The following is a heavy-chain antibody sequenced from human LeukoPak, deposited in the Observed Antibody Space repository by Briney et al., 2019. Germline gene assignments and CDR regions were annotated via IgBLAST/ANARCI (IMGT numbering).Heavy chain of an antibody. CDR1: GFTFSSYW. V-gene: IGHV3-7*01. Sequence: GGSLRLSCAASGFTFSSYWMSWVRQAPGKGLEWVANIKQDGSEKYYVDSVKGRFTISRDNAKNSLYLQMNSLRAEDTAVYYCARVGYDFWSGYYNPYYFDYCGQGTLVTVSS. J-gene: IGHJ4*02. CDR2: IKQDGSEK. CDR3: ARVGYDFWSGYYNPYYFDY. D-gene: IGHD3-3*01.